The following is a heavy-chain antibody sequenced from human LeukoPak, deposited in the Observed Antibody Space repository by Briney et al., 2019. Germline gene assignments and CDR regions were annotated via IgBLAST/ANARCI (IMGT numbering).Heavy chain of an antibody. J-gene: IGHJ4*02. CDR1: GYTFISYS. D-gene: IGHD5-24*01. V-gene: IGHV1-8*01. Sequence: RASVKVSCKASGYTFISYSINWVRQATGQELEWMGWMNPNNGNTGYAQKFQGRLTMTRNTSISTAYMELSSLRSEDTAMYYCARGTSEMETISYWGQGTLVTVFS. CDR3: ARGTSEMETISY. CDR2: MNPNNGNT.